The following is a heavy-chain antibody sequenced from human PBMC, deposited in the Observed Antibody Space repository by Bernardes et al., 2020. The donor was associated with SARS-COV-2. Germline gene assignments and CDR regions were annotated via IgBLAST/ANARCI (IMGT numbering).Heavy chain of an antibody. Sequence: GGSLRLSCVVSGFSFSAYWMHWVRQAPGKGLVWVSRLNEHGTITTYVDSVKGRFTISRDNAKNTLYLQMNSLRAEDTATYYCVRDLAGGRGSWGQGTLVTVSS. CDR2: LNEHGTIT. J-gene: IGHJ4*02. D-gene: IGHD2-15*01. V-gene: IGHV3-74*03. CDR3: VRDLAGGRGS. CDR1: GFSFSAYW.